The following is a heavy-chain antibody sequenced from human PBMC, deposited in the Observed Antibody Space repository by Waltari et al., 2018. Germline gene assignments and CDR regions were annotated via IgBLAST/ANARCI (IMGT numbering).Heavy chain of an antibody. D-gene: IGHD2-15*01. CDR2: IIPIFGTA. Sequence: QVQLVQSGAEVKKPGSSVKVSCKASGGTFSSYALSWVRRAPGQGLEWMGGIIPIFGTANYAQKFQGRVTITTDESTSTAYMELSSLRSEDTAVYYCARETYCSGGSCYSNFDYWGQGTLVTVSS. V-gene: IGHV1-69*05. J-gene: IGHJ4*02. CDR1: GGTFSSYA. CDR3: ARETYCSGGSCYSNFDY.